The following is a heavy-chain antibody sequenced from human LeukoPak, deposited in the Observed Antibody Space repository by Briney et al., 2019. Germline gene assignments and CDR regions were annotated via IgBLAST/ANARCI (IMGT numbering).Heavy chain of an antibody. Sequence: SETLSLTCAVYGGSFSGYYWSWIRQPPGKGLEWIGEINHSGSTNYNPSLKSRVTISVDTSKNQFSLKLSSVTAADTAVYYCARSGGTYRYYYYIDVWGKGTTVTVSS. CDR2: INHSGST. V-gene: IGHV4-34*01. J-gene: IGHJ6*03. CDR3: ARSGGTYRYYYYIDV. D-gene: IGHD1-26*01. CDR1: GGSFSGYY.